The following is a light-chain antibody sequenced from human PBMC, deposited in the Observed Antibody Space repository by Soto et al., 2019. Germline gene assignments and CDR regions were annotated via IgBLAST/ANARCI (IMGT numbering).Light chain of an antibody. CDR3: QQYGSSPRT. Sequence: EIVLTQSPCTPSLSPGERATLSCRAILSVSSSYLAWYQQKPGEAPRLLIYGASSKATGIPDRFSGSGSGTDFPLTIGGLEPEDFAVYSCQQYGSSPRTFGQGTKLEIK. V-gene: IGKV3-20*01. CDR2: GAS. J-gene: IGKJ2*01. CDR1: LSVSSSY.